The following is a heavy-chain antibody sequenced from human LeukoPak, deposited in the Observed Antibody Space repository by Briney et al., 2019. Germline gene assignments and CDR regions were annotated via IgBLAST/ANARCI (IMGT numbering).Heavy chain of an antibody. V-gene: IGHV4-31*11. CDR3: ARVKTTVVTKGAFDI. J-gene: IGHJ3*02. D-gene: IGHD4-23*01. CDR1: GGSISSDGYY. CDR2: IYYSGST. Sequence: PSETLSLTCAVSGGSISSDGYYWSWIRQHPGKGLEWIGYIYYSGSTYYNPSLKSRVTISVDTSKNQFSLKLSSVTAADTAVYYCARVKTTVVTKGAFDIWGQGTMVTVSS.